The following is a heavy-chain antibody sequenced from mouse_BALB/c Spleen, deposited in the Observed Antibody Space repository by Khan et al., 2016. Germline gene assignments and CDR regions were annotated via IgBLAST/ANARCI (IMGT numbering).Heavy chain of an antibody. J-gene: IGHJ3*01. Sequence: QVQLQQSGAELAKPGASVKMSCKASGYTFTSYWMHWVKHRPGQGLEWIGYINPSTGYTEYNQKFKDKATLTADKSSSTAYLPLCSPTSEDAAVYDCASTMIPTACFAYWGQGILVTVSA. CDR3: ASTMIPTACFAY. V-gene: IGHV1-7*01. D-gene: IGHD2-4*01. CDR1: GYTFTSYW. CDR2: INPSTGYT.